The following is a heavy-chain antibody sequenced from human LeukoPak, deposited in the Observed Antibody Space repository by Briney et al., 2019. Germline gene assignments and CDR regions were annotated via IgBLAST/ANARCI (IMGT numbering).Heavy chain of an antibody. CDR1: GYTFTGYY. Sequence: ASVKVSCKASGYTFTGYYMHWVRQAPGQGLEWMGWINPNSGGTNYAQKFQGRVTMTRDTSISTAYMELSRLRSDDTAVYYCARERREGYYDFWSGYENWGQGTLVTVSS. D-gene: IGHD3-3*01. CDR3: ARERREGYYDFWSGYEN. CDR2: INPNSGGT. J-gene: IGHJ4*02. V-gene: IGHV1-2*02.